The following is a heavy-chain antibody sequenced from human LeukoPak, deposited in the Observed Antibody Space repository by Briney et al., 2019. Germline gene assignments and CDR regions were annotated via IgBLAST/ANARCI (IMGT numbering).Heavy chain of an antibody. CDR1: GYTFSNYG. V-gene: IGHV1-18*01. CDR3: ASRSYGSPKPFDF. Sequence: ASVKVSCKASGYTFSNYGFTWVRRAPGQSLEWLGWISFYDGDTSYSQDFQDRVTMTTDTSTSTAYMELRSLRSDDTAVYYCASRSYGSPKPFDFWGQGTLVTVSS. D-gene: IGHD5-18*01. CDR2: ISFYDGDT. J-gene: IGHJ4*02.